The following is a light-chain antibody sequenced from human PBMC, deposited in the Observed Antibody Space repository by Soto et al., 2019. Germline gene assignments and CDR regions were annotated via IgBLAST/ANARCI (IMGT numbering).Light chain of an antibody. CDR2: SNN. V-gene: IGLV1-44*01. J-gene: IGLJ2*01. CDR3: AAWDDSLNGPGVV. CDR1: SSNIGSNT. Sequence: QSVLTQPPSASGTPGQRVTISCSGRSSNIGSNTVNWYQHLPGTAPKLLIYSNNQRPSGVPDRFSGSKSGTSASLAISGLQSEDEADYYCAAWDDSLNGPGVVFGGGTKLTVL.